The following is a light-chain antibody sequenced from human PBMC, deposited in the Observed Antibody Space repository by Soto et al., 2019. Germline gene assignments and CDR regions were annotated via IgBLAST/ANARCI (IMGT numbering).Light chain of an antibody. CDR2: DVS. Sequence: QSVLTQPASVSGSPGQSITISCTGSSSDVGGYNYVSWYQQHPGKAPKLMIYDVSNRPSGVSNRFSGSKSGNTASLTISGLQADDEGDYYCASYTSSNTVVFGGGTQLTVL. J-gene: IGLJ2*01. CDR1: SSDVGGYNY. V-gene: IGLV2-14*03. CDR3: ASYTSSNTVV.